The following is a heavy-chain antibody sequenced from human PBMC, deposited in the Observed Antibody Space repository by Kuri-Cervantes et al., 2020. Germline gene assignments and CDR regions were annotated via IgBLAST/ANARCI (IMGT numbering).Heavy chain of an antibody. CDR3: ARIIPPRATRIKFYYYGMDV. J-gene: IGHJ6*02. Sequence: GESLKISCAASGFTFSSYSMNWVRQAPGKGLEWVSSISSSSSYIYYADSVKGRFTISRDNAKNSLYLQMNSLRAEDTAVYYCARIIPPRATRIKFYYYGMDVWGQGTTVTVSS. V-gene: IGHV3-21*04. CDR1: GFTFSSYS. CDR2: ISSSSSYI. D-gene: IGHD3-3*01.